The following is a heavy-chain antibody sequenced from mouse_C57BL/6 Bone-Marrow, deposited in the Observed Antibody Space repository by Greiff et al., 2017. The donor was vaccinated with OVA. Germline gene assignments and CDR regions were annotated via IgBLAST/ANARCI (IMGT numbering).Heavy chain of an antibody. CDR3: AREIRVYYFEY. J-gene: IGHJ2*01. Sequence: VQLKESGPGMVKPSQSLSLTCTVTGYSITSGYDWHWIRHFPGNKLEWMGYISYSGSTNYNPSLKSRISITHATSKNHFFLKLSSVTTEDTDTYYCAREIRVYYFEYGGEGTTLTVAS. CDR2: ISYSGST. CDR1: GYSITSGYD. D-gene: IGHD1-1*01. V-gene: IGHV3-1*01.